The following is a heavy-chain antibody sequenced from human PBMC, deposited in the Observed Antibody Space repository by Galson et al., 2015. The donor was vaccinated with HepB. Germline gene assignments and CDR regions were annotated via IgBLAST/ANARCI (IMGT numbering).Heavy chain of an antibody. CDR3: ARASMVRGVITSYYYYYGMDV. Sequence: SLRLSCAASGFDFNSYGMHWVRQAPGKGLEWVAVISYDGSNKYYADSVRGRFTISRDNSKNTLYLQMNSLRGEDTAVYYCARASMVRGVITSYYYYYGMDVWGQGTTVTVSS. D-gene: IGHD3-10*01. J-gene: IGHJ6*02. CDR1: GFDFNSYG. V-gene: IGHV3-30*03. CDR2: ISYDGSNK.